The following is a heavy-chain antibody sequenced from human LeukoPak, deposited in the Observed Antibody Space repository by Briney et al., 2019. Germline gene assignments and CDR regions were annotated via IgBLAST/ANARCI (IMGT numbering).Heavy chain of an antibody. V-gene: IGHV3-30*04. Sequence: GGSLRLSCAASGFTFSSYAMHWVRQAPGKGLEWVAVISYDGSNKYYADSVKGRFTISRDNSKNTLYLQMNSLRAEDTAVYYCASSYYYDSGGYYPLDYWGQGTLVTVSS. J-gene: IGHJ4*02. CDR3: ASSYYYDSGGYYPLDY. D-gene: IGHD3-22*01. CDR1: GFTFSSYA. CDR2: ISYDGSNK.